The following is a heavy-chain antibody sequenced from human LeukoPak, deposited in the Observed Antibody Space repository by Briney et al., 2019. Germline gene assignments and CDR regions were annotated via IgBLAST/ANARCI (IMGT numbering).Heavy chain of an antibody. D-gene: IGHD1-26*01. J-gene: IGHJ4*02. CDR1: GYSLTSYW. CDR2: IYPRDSDT. Sequence: KPGESLRISCKGSGYSLTSYWISRVRQMPGKGPEWMGIIYPRDSDTRYSPSFQGQVTISADKSISTAYLQWSSLKASDTAMYYCARLTSGSFRGPLGYWGQGTLVTVSS. CDR3: ARLTSGSFRGPLGY. V-gene: IGHV5-51*01.